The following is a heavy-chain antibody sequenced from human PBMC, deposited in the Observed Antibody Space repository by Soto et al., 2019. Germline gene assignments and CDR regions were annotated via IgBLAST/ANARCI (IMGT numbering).Heavy chain of an antibody. Sequence: GESLKISCQGSGYNFRYYCIAWVRQTPGKGLEWMGSIYPGDSDSRYSPSFQGQVTISAGKSINTAYLQWSSLKASDTAIYYCAGLRDGYNLYYGLDVWGQGTTVTVSS. J-gene: IGHJ6*02. D-gene: IGHD5-12*01. CDR2: IYPGDSDS. CDR3: AGLRDGYNLYYGLDV. V-gene: IGHV5-51*01. CDR1: GYNFRYYC.